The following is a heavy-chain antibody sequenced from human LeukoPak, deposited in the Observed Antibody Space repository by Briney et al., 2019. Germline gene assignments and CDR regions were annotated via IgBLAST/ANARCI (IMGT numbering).Heavy chain of an antibody. Sequence: GGSLRLSCAASGFTFSSYSMNWVRQTPGKGLEWVAATSSSDAGTYHADSVRGRFTISRDNSKNTLYLQMNSLRAEDAAVYFCAKAPVTSCRGAYCYPFDSWGQGTLVTVSS. CDR1: GFTFSSYS. CDR3: AKAPVTSCRGAYCYPFDS. V-gene: IGHV3-23*01. D-gene: IGHD2-21*01. J-gene: IGHJ4*02. CDR2: TSSSDAGT.